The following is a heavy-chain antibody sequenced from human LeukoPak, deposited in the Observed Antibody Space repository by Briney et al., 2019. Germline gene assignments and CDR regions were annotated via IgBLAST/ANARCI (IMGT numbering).Heavy chain of an antibody. CDR1: GFTVSNNY. CDR2: IYSHGGT. J-gene: IGHJ6*03. D-gene: IGHD3-22*01. V-gene: IGHV3-66*01. CDR3: ARDGIDRSSGTSYYYYMAV. Sequence: GGSLRLSCAASGFTVSNNYMSWVRQAPGKGLEWVSLIYSHGGTNYADSVKGRFTISRDNSKNTLYLQMNNLRAEDTAVYYCARDGIDRSSGTSYYYYMAVWGKGTTVTISS.